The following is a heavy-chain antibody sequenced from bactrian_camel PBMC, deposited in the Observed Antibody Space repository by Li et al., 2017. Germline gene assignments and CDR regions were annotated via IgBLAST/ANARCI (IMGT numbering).Heavy chain of an antibody. CDR3: ATVPSYGGDSCGQVLTEYNY. J-gene: IGHJ4*01. CDR2: IESDGVTA. CDR1: GSIGSIGSTYC. V-gene: IGHV3S1*01. Sequence: HVQLVESGGGSVQAGGSLRLSCVASGSIGSIGSTYCLGWFRQAPGKEREGVASIESDGVTAYYADSVKGRFTITKDKAWNALSLQMHSLKPEDSAMYYCATVPSYGGDSCGQVLTEYNYLGQRTQVTVS. D-gene: IGHD6*01.